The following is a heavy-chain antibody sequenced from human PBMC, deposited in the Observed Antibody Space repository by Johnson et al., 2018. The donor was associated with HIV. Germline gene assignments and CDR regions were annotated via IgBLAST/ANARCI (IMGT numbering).Heavy chain of an antibody. CDR2: IYSGGTS. J-gene: IGHJ3*02. Sequence: VQLVESGGGLVKPGGSLRVSCAASGFTFSNAWMSWVRQAPGKGLEWISIIYSGGTSYYADSVRGRFTISRDDSKNTLFLQMNSLRAGDTAVYYCARMMYSRGAFDIWGQGTMVTVSS. CDR1: GFTFSNAW. CDR3: ARMMYSRGAFDI. D-gene: IGHD6-13*01. V-gene: IGHV3-66*01.